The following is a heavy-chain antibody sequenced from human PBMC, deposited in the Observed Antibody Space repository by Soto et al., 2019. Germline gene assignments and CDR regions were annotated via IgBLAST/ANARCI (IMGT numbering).Heavy chain of an antibody. D-gene: IGHD2-2*02. Sequence: GSLRLSCAASGFTFSSYDMHWVRQATGKGLEWVSAIGTAGDTYYPGSVKGRFTISRENAKNSLYLQMNSLRAEDTAVYYCARDLSCSSTSCYSNPWGQGTLVTVSS. CDR3: ARDLSCSSTSCYSNP. J-gene: IGHJ5*02. V-gene: IGHV3-13*01. CDR1: GFTFSSYD. CDR2: IGTAGDT.